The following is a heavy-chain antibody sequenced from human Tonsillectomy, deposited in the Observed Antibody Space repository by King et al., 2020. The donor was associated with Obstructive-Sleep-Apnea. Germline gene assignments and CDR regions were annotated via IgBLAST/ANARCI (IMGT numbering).Heavy chain of an antibody. Sequence: VQLVESGGGVVQPGRSLRLSCAASGFTFSNYGMHWVRQAPGKGLEWVAVISYDGSNKYYADSVKGRFTISRVNSKNTLYLQMNSLRADDTAVYYCAKHYAGYCSGGSCYTFDFWGQGTLVTVSS. CDR3: AKHYAGYCSGGSCYTFDF. D-gene: IGHD2-15*01. CDR2: ISYDGSNK. V-gene: IGHV3-30*18. CDR1: GFTFSNYG. J-gene: IGHJ4*02.